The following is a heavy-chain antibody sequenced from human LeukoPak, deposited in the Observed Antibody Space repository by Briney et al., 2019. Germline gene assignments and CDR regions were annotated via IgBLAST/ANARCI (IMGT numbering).Heavy chain of an antibody. CDR1: GFTFSSYE. D-gene: IGHD3-10*01. V-gene: IGHV3-48*03. CDR2: ISSSGSTI. CDR3: AKAGKEITMVRGGWFDP. Sequence: GGSLRLSCAASGFTFSSYEMNWVRQAPGKGLEWVSYISSSGSTIYYADSVKGRFTISRDNAKNSLYLQMNSLRAEDTAVYYCAKAGKEITMVRGGWFDPWGQGTLVTVSS. J-gene: IGHJ5*02.